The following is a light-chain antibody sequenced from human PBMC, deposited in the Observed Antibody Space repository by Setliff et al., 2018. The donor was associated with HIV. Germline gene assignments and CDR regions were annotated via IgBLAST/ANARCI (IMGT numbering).Light chain of an antibody. Sequence: SALTQPPSASGTPGQRVTISCSGNNSNVGSNYIYWYQQVTGMAPKLLIHRNNQRPSGVPDRFSGSKSGTSASLAISGLRPEDEADYYCAVWDDSLRVFGGGTKVTVL. J-gene: IGLJ3*02. V-gene: IGLV1-47*01. CDR1: NSNVGSNY. CDR3: AVWDDSLRV. CDR2: RNN.